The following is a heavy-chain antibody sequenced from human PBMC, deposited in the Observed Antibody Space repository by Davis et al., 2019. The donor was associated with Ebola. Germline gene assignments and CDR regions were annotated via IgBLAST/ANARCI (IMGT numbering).Heavy chain of an antibody. CDR2: INVDGDTK. Sequence: GESLKISCAASGFTFSSYSMNWVCQAPGKGPAWVAIINVDGDTKYYVDSVKGRFTISRDNAKSSLFLQMNSLRVEDTALYYCASGDGRGSSYDMDVWGQGTTVTVSS. CDR1: GFTFSSYS. V-gene: IGHV3-7*03. D-gene: IGHD5-12*01. CDR3: ASGDGRGSSYDMDV. J-gene: IGHJ6*01.